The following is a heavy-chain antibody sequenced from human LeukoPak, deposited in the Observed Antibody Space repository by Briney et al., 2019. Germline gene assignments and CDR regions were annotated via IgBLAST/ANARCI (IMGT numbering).Heavy chain of an antibody. V-gene: IGHV1-69*04. CDR3: ARDVGSSWSGAFDY. CDR1: GGTFSSYA. D-gene: IGHD6-13*01. J-gene: IGHJ4*02. CDR2: IIPILGIA. Sequence: SVKVSCKASGGTFSSYAISWVGQAPGQGLEWRGRIIPILGIANYAQKFQGRVTITADKSTSTAYMELSSLRSEDTAVYYCARDVGSSWSGAFDYWGQGTLVTVSS.